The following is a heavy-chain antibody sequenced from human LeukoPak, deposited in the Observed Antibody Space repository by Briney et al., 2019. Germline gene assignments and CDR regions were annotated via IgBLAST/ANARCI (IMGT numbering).Heavy chain of an antibody. J-gene: IGHJ4*02. CDR3: ARTLVAATDYFDY. Sequence: SETLSLTCTVSGGSITIYSWSRIRQPPGKGLEWIGYIYSSGTTNYNPSLKSRVTISVDTSKNHFSLKLSSVTAADTAVYYCARTLVAATDYFDYWGQGALVTVSS. D-gene: IGHD6-19*01. CDR1: GGSITIYS. V-gene: IGHV4-59*01. CDR2: IYSSGTT.